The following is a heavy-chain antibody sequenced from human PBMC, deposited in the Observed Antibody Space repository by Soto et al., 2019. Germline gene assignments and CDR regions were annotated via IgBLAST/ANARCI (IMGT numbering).Heavy chain of an antibody. CDR3: AKEGGLSGSYYISSSYYFDY. J-gene: IGHJ4*02. V-gene: IGHV3-30*18. CDR2: ISYDGSNT. CDR1: GFTFSSYG. Sequence: GGSLRLSCVASGFTFSSYGMHWVRQAPGKGLEWVAIISYDGSNTYYADSVKGRFTISRDNSKNTLYLQMNSLRAEDTSVYYCAKEGGLSGSYYISSSYYFDYWGQGTLVTVLL. D-gene: IGHD1-26*01.